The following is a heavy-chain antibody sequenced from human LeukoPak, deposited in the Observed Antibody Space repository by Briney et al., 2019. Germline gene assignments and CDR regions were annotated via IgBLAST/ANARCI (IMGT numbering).Heavy chain of an antibody. CDR2: ISSSSSYI. CDR3: ARVRGSSGYYSEYYFDY. CDR1: GFTVSSNY. V-gene: IGHV3-21*01. D-gene: IGHD3-22*01. Sequence: GGSLRLSCAASGFTVSSNYMSWVRQAPGKGLEWVSSISSSSSYIYYADSVKGRFTISRDNAKNSLYLQMNSLRAEDTAVYYCARVRGSSGYYSEYYFDYWGQGTLVTVSS. J-gene: IGHJ4*02.